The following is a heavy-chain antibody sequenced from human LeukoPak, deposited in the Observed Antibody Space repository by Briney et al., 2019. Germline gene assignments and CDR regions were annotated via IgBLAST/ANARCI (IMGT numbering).Heavy chain of an antibody. CDR2: MNPNSGNT. Sequence: GASVKVSCKASGYTFTIYDFKGERQATGQGLEWMGWMNPNSGNTGYAQKFQGRVTITRNTSISTAYMELSSLRSEDTAAYYCAWQVSRIAARRVGFDPWGQGTLVTVSS. CDR3: AWQVSRIAARRVGFDP. J-gene: IGHJ5*02. V-gene: IGHV1-8*03. D-gene: IGHD6-6*01. CDR1: GYTFTIYD.